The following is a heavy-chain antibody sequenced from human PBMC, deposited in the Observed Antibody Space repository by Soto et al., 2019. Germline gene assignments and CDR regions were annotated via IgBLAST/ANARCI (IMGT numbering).Heavy chain of an antibody. D-gene: IGHD1-1*01. CDR1: GFTFSDYY. Sequence: QVLLVESGGGLVKPGGSLRLSCAASGFTFSDYYMSWIRQAPGMGLEWVSYISGSGNSIYYADSVKGRFTISRDNAKNSRYLKMNSLRVEDTAVYYCATLSTQFDRWGQGNLFTVSS. CDR3: ATLSTQFDR. V-gene: IGHV3-11*01. CDR2: ISGSGNSI. J-gene: IGHJ5*02.